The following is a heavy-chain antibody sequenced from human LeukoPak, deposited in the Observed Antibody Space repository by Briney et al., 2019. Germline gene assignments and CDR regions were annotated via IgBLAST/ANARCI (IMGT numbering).Heavy chain of an antibody. CDR1: GDSVSSNSAA. J-gene: IGHJ5*02. V-gene: IGHV6-1*01. Sequence: SQTLSLTCAISGDSVSSNSAAWNWIRQSPSRGLEWLGRTYYRSKWYNDYAVSVKSRITINPDTSKNQFSLQLNSVTPEGTAVYYCARDPSYMVRGVNWFDPWDQGTLVTVSS. D-gene: IGHD3-10*01. CDR3: ARDPSYMVRGVNWFDP. CDR2: TYYRSKWYN.